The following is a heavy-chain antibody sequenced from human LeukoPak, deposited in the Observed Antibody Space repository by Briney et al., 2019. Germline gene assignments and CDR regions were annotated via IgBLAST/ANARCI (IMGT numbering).Heavy chain of an antibody. CDR3: ARAAYNSSPDY. Sequence: GGSLRLSCAASGFTFSRYSMNWVRQAPGKGLEWISYISPSSTSIHYADSVKGRFTISRDNAKNSLYLQMNGLRDEDTAVYYCARAAYNSSPDYWGQGTLVTVSS. CDR1: GFTFSRYS. J-gene: IGHJ4*02. V-gene: IGHV3-48*02. CDR2: ISPSSTSI. D-gene: IGHD6-13*01.